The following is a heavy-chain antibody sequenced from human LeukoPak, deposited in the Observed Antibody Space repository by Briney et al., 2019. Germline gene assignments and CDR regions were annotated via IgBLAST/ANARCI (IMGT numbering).Heavy chain of an antibody. CDR1: GGSSSGYY. CDR3: ARGDGYNLVDY. V-gene: IGHV4-34*01. D-gene: IGHD5-24*01. CDR2: INHSGST. J-gene: IGHJ4*02. Sequence: SETLPLTCAVYGGSSSGYYWSWIRQPPGKGLEWIGEINHSGSTNYNPSLKSRVTISVDTSKNQFSLKLSSVTAADTAVYYCARGDGYNLVDYWGQGTLVTVSS.